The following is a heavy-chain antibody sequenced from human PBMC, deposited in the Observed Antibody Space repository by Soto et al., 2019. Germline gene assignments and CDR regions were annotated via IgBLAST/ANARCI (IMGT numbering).Heavy chain of an antibody. J-gene: IGHJ4*02. D-gene: IGHD2-15*01. V-gene: IGHV3-21*01. Sequence: EVQLVESGGGLVKPGGSLRLSCAASGFTFSSFNMDWVRQAPGKGLEWVSSISITGNYKYYADSLKGRFTISRDNAQNLLFLQMDSLRPEDTALYYCATRRLGYCTGGTCPEFWGQGTLVTVTS. CDR3: ATRRLGYCTGGTCPEF. CDR1: GFTFSSFN. CDR2: ISITGNYK.